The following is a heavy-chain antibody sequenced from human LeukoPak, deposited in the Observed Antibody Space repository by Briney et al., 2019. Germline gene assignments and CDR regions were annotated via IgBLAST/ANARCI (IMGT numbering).Heavy chain of an antibody. Sequence: PGGSLRLSCAASGFTFSSYAMHWVRQAPGKGLEWVAVISYDGSNKYYADSVKGRFTISRDNTKNSLYLQMNSLRAEDTAVYYCARVLSGSYPVDYWGQGTLVTVSS. D-gene: IGHD1-26*01. V-gene: IGHV3-30-3*01. CDR2: ISYDGSNK. J-gene: IGHJ4*02. CDR1: GFTFSSYA. CDR3: ARVLSGSYPVDY.